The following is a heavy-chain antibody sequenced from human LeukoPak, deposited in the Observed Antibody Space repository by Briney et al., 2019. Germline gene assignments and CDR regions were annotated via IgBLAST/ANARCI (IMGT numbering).Heavy chain of an antibody. V-gene: IGHV3-48*03. CDR3: GRGDPHADL. Sequence: GGPLRLSCAASGFDLNTYEMNWLRQAPGKGLEWIADITISGHTKNYADSVKGRFTITRDNAGPSLYVQRNRLRVEDTGVYCCGRGDPHADLWGQGTLVTVSS. CDR1: GFDLNTYE. J-gene: IGHJ5*02. CDR2: ITISGHTK.